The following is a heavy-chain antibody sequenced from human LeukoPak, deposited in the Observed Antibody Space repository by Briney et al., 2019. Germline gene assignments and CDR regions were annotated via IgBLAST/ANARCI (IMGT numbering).Heavy chain of an antibody. CDR1: GFTFSSYG. CDR3: AKSGRRYSNYGNNYYYYMDV. Sequence: GGSLRLSCAASGFTFSSYGMHWVRQAPGKGLEWVAFIRYDGSNKYYADSVKGRFTISRDNSKNTLYLQMNSLRAEDTAVYYCAKSGRRYSNYGNNYYYYMDVWGRGTTVTVSS. CDR2: IRYDGSNK. V-gene: IGHV3-30*02. D-gene: IGHD4-11*01. J-gene: IGHJ6*03.